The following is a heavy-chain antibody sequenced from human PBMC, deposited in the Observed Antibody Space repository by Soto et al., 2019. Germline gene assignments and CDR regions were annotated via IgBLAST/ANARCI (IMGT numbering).Heavy chain of an antibody. D-gene: IGHD6-13*01. J-gene: IGHJ4*02. CDR1: GGSIRSGGYY. V-gene: IGHV4-31*03. CDR2: ISYSGTT. Sequence: PSETLSVTCTVSGGSIRSGGYYWSWIRQHPGKGLEWIGYISYSGTTFYNPSLESRVTISADTSKNQFSLKLISVTAADTAVYYCARRIGIAGLFDYWGQGTLVTVSS. CDR3: ARRIGIAGLFDY.